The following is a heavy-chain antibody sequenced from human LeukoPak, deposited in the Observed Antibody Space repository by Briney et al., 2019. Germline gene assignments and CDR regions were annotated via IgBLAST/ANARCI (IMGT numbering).Heavy chain of an antibody. J-gene: IGHJ4*02. CDR2: ISSNGGST. D-gene: IGHD3-9*01. CDR1: GFTFSSYA. V-gene: IGHV3-64D*06. Sequence: GGSLRLSCSASGFTFSSYAMHWVRQAPGKGLEYVSAISSNGGSTYYADSVKGRFTISRDNSKNTLYLQMSSLRAEDTAVYYCVKATLRYFDWSPFDYWGQGTLVTVSS. CDR3: VKATLRYFDWSPFDY.